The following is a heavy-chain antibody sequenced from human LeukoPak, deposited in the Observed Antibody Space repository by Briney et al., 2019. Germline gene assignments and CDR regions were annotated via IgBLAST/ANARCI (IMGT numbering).Heavy chain of an antibody. CDR1: GYTFTSYA. Sequence: ASVKVSRKASGYTFTSYAMNWVRQAPGQGLEWTGWINTNTGNPTYAQGFTGRSVFSLDTSVSTAYLQISSLKAEDTAVYYCARERVDYDRTYLDYWGQGTLVTVSS. CDR3: ARERVDYDRTYLDY. V-gene: IGHV7-4-1*02. J-gene: IGHJ4*02. CDR2: INTNTGNP. D-gene: IGHD3-22*01.